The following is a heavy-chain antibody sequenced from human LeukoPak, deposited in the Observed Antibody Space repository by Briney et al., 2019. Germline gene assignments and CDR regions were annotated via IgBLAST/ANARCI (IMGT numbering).Heavy chain of an antibody. J-gene: IGHJ4*02. D-gene: IGHD6-19*01. CDR1: GGSISSSSYY. CDR2: IYYSGST. V-gene: IGHV4-39*01. Sequence: SETLSLTCTVSGGSISSSSYYWGWIRQPPGKGLEWIGSIYYSGSTYYNPSLKSRVTISVDTSKNQFSLKLSSVTAADTAVYYCAGHAVAGTNYWGQGTLVTVSS. CDR3: AGHAVAGTNY.